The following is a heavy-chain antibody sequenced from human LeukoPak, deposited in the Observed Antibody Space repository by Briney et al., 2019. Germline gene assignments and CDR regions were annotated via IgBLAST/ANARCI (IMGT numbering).Heavy chain of an antibody. J-gene: IGHJ4*02. D-gene: IGHD2-2*01. CDR3: ARDVVPAAMGDYFDY. Sequence: GGSLRLSCAASGFTFSRYAMHSVRQAPGKGREWVAVTSPDGNEKYYADSVKGRFTISRDNSKNTVFLQMNSLRAEDTAVYYCARDVVPAAMGDYFDYWGQGTLVTVSS. CDR2: TSPDGNEK. V-gene: IGHV3-30*01. CDR1: GFTFSRYA.